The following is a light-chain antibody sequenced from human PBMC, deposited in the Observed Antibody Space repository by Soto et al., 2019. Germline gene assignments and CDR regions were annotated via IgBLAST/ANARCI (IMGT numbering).Light chain of an antibody. CDR1: QSVGSN. J-gene: IGKJ1*01. CDR2: GAS. V-gene: IGKV3-15*01. Sequence: EIVMTQSPATLSVSPGERATLSCRASQSVGSNLAWYQLKPGQAPRLLIYGASTRATGIPARFSGSWSGTAVTITISSLPSEDFAIYFCQQYNNWPPYRTFGQGTKVEIK. CDR3: QQYNNWPPYRT.